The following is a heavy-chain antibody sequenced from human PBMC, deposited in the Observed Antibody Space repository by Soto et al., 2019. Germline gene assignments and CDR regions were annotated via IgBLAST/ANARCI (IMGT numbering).Heavy chain of an antibody. D-gene: IGHD3-22*01. CDR3: ASDSDELGRGYPIFDS. V-gene: IGHV1-18*04. Sequence: ASVKVSCKASGYTFTSYGISWVRQAPGQGLEWMGWISAYNGKTNYAQKLQGRVTITTDTSTSTAYMELRSLRSDDTAGYYCASDSDELGRGYPIFDSCAQGTLAPVSS. CDR2: ISAYNGKT. J-gene: IGHJ4*02. CDR1: GYTFTSYG.